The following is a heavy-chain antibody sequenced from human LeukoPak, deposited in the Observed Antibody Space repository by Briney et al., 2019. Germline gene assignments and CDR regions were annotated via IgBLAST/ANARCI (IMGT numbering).Heavy chain of an antibody. CDR2: IYYSGST. D-gene: IGHD6-13*01. CDR1: GGSISSYY. CDR3: ATSGYSSSWSSFDY. V-gene: IGHV4-59*01. J-gene: IGHJ4*02. Sequence: SETLSLTCTVSGGSISSYYWSWIRQPPGKGLEWIGYIYYSGSTNYNPSLKSRATISVDTSKNQFSLKLSSVTAADTAVYYCATSGYSSSWSSFDYWGQGTLVTVSS.